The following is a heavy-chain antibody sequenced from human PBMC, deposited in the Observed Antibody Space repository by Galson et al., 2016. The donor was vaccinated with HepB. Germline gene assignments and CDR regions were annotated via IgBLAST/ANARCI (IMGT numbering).Heavy chain of an antibody. J-gene: IGHJ4*02. CDR2: LGGSSPHT. D-gene: IGHD1-26*01. V-gene: IGHV3-23*01. CDR3: AKGQWGTFFKPFES. CDR1: GFSFSSYA. Sequence: SLRLSCAASGFSFSSYAMDWVRQAPGKGVKWVASLGGSSPHTYHADSVKGRFTISRDSSKNTLFLQMDSLTADDSGIYFCAKGQWGTFFKPFESWGPGTLATVSS.